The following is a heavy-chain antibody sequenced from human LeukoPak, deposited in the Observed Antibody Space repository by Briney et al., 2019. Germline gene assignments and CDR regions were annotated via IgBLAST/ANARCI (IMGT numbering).Heavy chain of an antibody. CDR2: ISPSDGNT. CDR1: GFTFSKYA. CDR3: VKDSSVPYGITE. J-gene: IGHJ4*02. D-gene: IGHD4-17*01. Sequence: GGSLRLSCAASGFTFSKYAMSWVRQAPGKGRDWVSAISPSDGNTFYADSVKGRFTISRDNSKNTLSLQMNSLRAEDTALYYCVKDSSVPYGITEWGQGTLVTVSS. V-gene: IGHV3-23*01.